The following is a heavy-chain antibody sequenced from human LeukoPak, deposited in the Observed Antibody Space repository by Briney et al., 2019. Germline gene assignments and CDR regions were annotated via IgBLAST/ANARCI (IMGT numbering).Heavy chain of an antibody. D-gene: IGHD5-18*01. CDR3: ARGRWIQLWVPFDY. Sequence: SETLSLTCTVSGGSISSYYWSWIRQPAGKGLEWIGRIYTSGSTNYNPSLKSRVTMSVDTSKNQFSLKLSSVTAADTAVYYCARGRWIQLWVPFDYWGQGTLVTVSS. CDR1: GGSISSYY. CDR2: IYTSGST. V-gene: IGHV4-4*07. J-gene: IGHJ4*02.